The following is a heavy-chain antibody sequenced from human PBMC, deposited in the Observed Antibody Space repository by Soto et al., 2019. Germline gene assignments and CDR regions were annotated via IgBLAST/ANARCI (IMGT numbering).Heavy chain of an antibody. J-gene: IGHJ4*02. Sequence: EVQLLESGGGLIQPGGSLRLSCAASGFTFSSYAMNWVRQAPGKGLEWVSGISGSGGSTYYADSVKGRFTISRDNSKNTLYLQMSSLRAEDTAVEYCAKAFSWYDYWGQGTLVTVSS. CDR3: AKAFSWYDY. D-gene: IGHD6-13*01. CDR1: GFTFSSYA. V-gene: IGHV3-23*01. CDR2: ISGSGGST.